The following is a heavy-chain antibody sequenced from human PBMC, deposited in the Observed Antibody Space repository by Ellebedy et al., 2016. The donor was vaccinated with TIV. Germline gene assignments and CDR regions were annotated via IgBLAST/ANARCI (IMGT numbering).Heavy chain of an antibody. J-gene: IGHJ4*02. CDR2: MNPNSGNT. Sequence: ASVKVSXXASGYTFTSYDINWVRQATGQGLEWMGWMNPNSGNTGYEQKFQGRVTMTRDASISTAYMEVSSLRSEDTAVYYCVGVGHQLERENWGQGTLVTVSS. CDR1: GYTFTSYD. CDR3: VGVGHQLEREN. V-gene: IGHV1-8*01. D-gene: IGHD1-1*01.